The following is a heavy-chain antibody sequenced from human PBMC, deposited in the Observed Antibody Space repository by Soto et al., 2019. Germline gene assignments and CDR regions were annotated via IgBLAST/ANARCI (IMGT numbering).Heavy chain of an antibody. J-gene: IGHJ5*02. V-gene: IGHV3-11*06. CDR1: GFTFSDYY. D-gene: IGHD6-13*01. Sequence: GGSLRLSCAASGFTFSDYYMSWIRQAPGKGLEWVSYISSSSSYTNYADSVKGRFTISRDNAKNSLYLQMNSLRAEDTAVYYCASFPLQQLVAGWFDPWGQGTLVTVSS. CDR3: ASFPLQQLVAGWFDP. CDR2: ISSSSSYT.